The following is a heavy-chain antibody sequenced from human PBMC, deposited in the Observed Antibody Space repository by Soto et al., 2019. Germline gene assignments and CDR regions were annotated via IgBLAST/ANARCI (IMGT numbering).Heavy chain of an antibody. Sequence: QVQLVQSGAEVKKPGSSVKVSCKASGGTFSSYAISWVRQAPGQGLEWMGGIIPIFGTANYAQKFQGRVTITADESTSTAYMELSSLRSEDTAVYYCAGAPEGGGFGELLSYYFDYWGQGTLVTVSS. D-gene: IGHD3-10*01. CDR3: AGAPEGGGFGELLSYYFDY. CDR1: GGTFSSYA. J-gene: IGHJ4*02. V-gene: IGHV1-69*01. CDR2: IIPIFGTA.